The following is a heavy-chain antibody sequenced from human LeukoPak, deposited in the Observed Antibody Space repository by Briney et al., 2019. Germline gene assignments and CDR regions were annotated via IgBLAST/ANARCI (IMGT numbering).Heavy chain of an antibody. CDR2: IYYSGST. D-gene: IGHD3-10*01. J-gene: IGHJ4*02. CDR1: GGSISSSSYY. V-gene: IGHV4-39*02. CDR3: ARDRFGSGSYPDYFDY. Sequence: PSETLSLTCTVSGGSISSSSYYWGWIRQPPGKGLEWIGSIYYSGSTYYNPSLKSRVTISVDTSKNQFSLKLSSVTAADTAVYYCARDRFGSGSYPDYFDYWGQGTLVIVSS.